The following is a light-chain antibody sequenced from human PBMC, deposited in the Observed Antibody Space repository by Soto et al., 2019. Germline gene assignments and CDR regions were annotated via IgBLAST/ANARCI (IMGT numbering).Light chain of an antibody. CDR2: GAS. CDR1: QSVSSSY. CDR3: QQYGSSPLT. Sequence: EIVLTQSPGTLSLSPGERATLSCSASQSVSSSYLAWYQQKPGQAPRRLIYGASSRATGIPARFSGSGSRADFTLTISGLEPEDFAVYYCQQYGSSPLTFGGGTKVDIQ. J-gene: IGKJ4*01. V-gene: IGKV3-20*01.